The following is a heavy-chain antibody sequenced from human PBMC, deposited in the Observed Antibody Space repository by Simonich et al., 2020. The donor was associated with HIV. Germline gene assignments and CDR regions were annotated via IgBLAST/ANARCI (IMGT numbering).Heavy chain of an antibody. CDR3: ARDSSSLYYFDY. CDR1: GGSISSSNW. Sequence: QVHLQQWGAGLLKPSETLSLTCAVSGGSISSSNWWSWVRQPPGKGLGWIGESYHSGSTNYNPSLKSRVTISVDKSKNQFSLKLSSVTAADTAVYYCARDSSSLYYFDYWGQGTLVTVSS. J-gene: IGHJ4*02. V-gene: IGHV4-4*02. CDR2: SYHSGST. D-gene: IGHD6-13*01.